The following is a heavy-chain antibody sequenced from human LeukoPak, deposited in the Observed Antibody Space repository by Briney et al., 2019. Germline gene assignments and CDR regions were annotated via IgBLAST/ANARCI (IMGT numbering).Heavy chain of an antibody. D-gene: IGHD6-13*01. CDR1: GFTFSDYN. J-gene: IGHJ3*02. V-gene: IGHV3-11*01. CDR3: ARRIAEAGSHAFDI. Sequence: GGSLRLSCAPSGFTFSDYNLSWLSQAPGKGREWVSYIRSVGTDIFYANSVKGRFTISRDNAKNSLYLQMNSLGAEDTAVYYCARRIAEAGSHAFDIWGQGTMVTVSS. CDR2: IRSVGTDI.